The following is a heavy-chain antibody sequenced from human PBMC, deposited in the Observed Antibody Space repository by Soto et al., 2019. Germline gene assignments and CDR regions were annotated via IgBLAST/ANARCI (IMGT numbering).Heavy chain of an antibody. J-gene: IGHJ1*01. D-gene: IGHD1-20*01. CDR2: IRPDHGNR. CDR1: GYTFSPSG. Sequence: QVQVLQSGPEVKRPGASVTVSCKTSGYTFSPSGISWVRQAPGQGLVWVGWIRPDHGNRKSAQRRQGRVTLTTDTSASTAYMELRSLTSDDTAMYDCARDTESKRYNAWGQGTLVTVSS. CDR3: ARDTESKRYNA. V-gene: IGHV1-18*01.